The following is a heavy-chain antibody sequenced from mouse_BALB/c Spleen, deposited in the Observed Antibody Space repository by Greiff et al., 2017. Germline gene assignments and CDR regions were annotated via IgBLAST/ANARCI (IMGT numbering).Heavy chain of an antibody. CDR2: ISSGGGST. J-gene: IGHJ2*01. D-gene: IGHD1-2*01. CDR3: ARHPTARFDY. V-gene: IGHV5-12-1*01. Sequence: EVQLVESGGGLVKPGGSLKLSCAASGFAFSSYDMSWVRQTPEKRLEWVAYISSGGGSTYYPDTVKGRFTISRDNAKNTLYLQMSSLKSEDTAMYYCARHPTARFDYWGQGTTLTVSS. CDR1: GFAFSSYD.